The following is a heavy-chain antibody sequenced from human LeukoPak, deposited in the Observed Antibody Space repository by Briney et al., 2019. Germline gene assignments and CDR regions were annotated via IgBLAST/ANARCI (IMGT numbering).Heavy chain of an antibody. CDR2: IKQDGSAR. J-gene: IGHJ3*02. CDR1: GFTFSRYW. D-gene: IGHD1-26*01. CDR3: ARDREGSRDAFDI. Sequence: GGSLRHSCAASGFTFSRYWMSWVRQAPGKGLELVANIKQDGSARFYGDSVKGRFTVSRDNAKNSLYIQMNSLRAEDTAVYYCARDREGSRDAFDIWGQGTMVTVSS. V-gene: IGHV3-7*01.